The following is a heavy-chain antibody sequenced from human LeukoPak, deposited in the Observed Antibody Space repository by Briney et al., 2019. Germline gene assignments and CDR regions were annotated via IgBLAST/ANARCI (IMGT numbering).Heavy chain of an antibody. J-gene: IGHJ5*02. CDR3: ARDPYDSSGYHHVNWLDP. V-gene: IGHV3-20*04. Sequence: PGGSLRLSCAASGFTFDDYGMSWVRQAPGKGLEWVSGINWNGGSTGYADSVKGRFTISRNNAKNSLYLQMNSLRAEDTAVYYCARDPYDSSGYHHVNWLDPWGQGTLVTVSS. D-gene: IGHD3-22*01. CDR1: GFTFDDYG. CDR2: INWNGGST.